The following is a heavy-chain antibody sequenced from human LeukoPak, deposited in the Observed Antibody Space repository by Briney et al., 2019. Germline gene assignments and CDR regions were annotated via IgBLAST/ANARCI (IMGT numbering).Heavy chain of an antibody. D-gene: IGHD4-11*01. CDR2: INPNSGGT. V-gene: IGHV1-2*02. CDR1: GYTFTGYY. J-gene: IGHJ4*02. Sequence: ASVKVSCKASGYTFTGYYMHWVRQASGQGLEWMGWINPNSGGTNYAQKFQGRVTMTRDTSISTAYMELSRLRSDDTAVYYCAREYGGDYSIDYWGQGTLVTVSS. CDR3: AREYGGDYSIDY.